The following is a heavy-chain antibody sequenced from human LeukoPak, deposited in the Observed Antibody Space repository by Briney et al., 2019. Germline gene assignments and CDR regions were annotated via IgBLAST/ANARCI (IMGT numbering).Heavy chain of an antibody. J-gene: IGHJ4*02. CDR2: ISSSSSYI. Sequence: PGGSLRLPCAASGFTFSSYSMNWVRQAPGKGLEWVSSISSSSSYIYYADSVKGRFTISRDNAKNSLYLQMNSLRAEDTAVYYCARDPQRDFWSDPADYWGQGTLVTVSS. CDR1: GFTFSSYS. D-gene: IGHD3-3*01. V-gene: IGHV3-21*01. CDR3: ARDPQRDFWSDPADY.